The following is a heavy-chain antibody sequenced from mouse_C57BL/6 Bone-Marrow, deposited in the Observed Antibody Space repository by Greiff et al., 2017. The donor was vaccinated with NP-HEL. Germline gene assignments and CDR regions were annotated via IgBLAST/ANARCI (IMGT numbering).Heavy chain of an antibody. CDR1: GFNIKDDY. Sequence: VQLKESGAELVRPGASVKLSCTASGFNIKDDYMHWVKQRPEQGLEWIGWIDPENGDTEYASKFQGKATITADTSSNTAYLQLSSLTSEDTAVYYCTTLLRSLYFDYWGQGTTLTVSP. CDR3: TTLLRSLYFDY. J-gene: IGHJ2*01. D-gene: IGHD1-1*01. V-gene: IGHV14-4*01. CDR2: IDPENGDT.